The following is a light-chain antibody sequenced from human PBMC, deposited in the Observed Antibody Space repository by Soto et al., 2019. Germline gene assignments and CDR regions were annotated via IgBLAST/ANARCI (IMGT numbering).Light chain of an antibody. J-gene: IGKJ1*01. V-gene: IGKV1-39*01. CDR3: QHSYSSPPWT. CDR1: QTISTF. CDR2: RAS. Sequence: DIQRTQSPASLSASVGDRVTISCRAIQTISTFLNWYQQKPGTAPRLLIYRASSVQSGVPPRFSGSGSGRDFTLTISSLRPEDIATYFCQHSYSSPPWTFGQGTKVDIK.